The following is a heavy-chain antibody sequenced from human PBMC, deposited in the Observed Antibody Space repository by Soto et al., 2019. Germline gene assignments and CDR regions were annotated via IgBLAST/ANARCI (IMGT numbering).Heavy chain of an antibody. CDR2: IYYSGST. V-gene: IGHV4-31*03. D-gene: IGHD2-15*01. CDR1: GDSISSGGYY. J-gene: IGHJ6*03. Sequence: SETLSLTCTVSGDSISSGGYYWSWIRQHPGKGLEWIGYIYYSGSTYYNPSLKSRVTISVDTSKNQFSLKLYLQMSTLGVEDTAVYYCTRDDVHCSGGTCYGIPMDVWGKGTTVTVSS. CDR3: TRDDVHCSGGTCYGIPMDV.